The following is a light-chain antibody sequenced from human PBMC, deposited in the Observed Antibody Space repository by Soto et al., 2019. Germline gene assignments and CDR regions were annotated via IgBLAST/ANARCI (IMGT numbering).Light chain of an antibody. V-gene: IGKV4-1*01. Sequence: DIVMTQSQDSLAVSLGERATINCKSSQSIFYSSNNKNYLTWYQQKPGQPPKLLIYWASTRESGVPDRFSGSGSGTDFTLTISSLQAEDVAVYYCQQYYSTPWTFGQGTKVEIK. J-gene: IGKJ1*01. CDR1: QSIFYSSNNKNY. CDR3: QQYYSTPWT. CDR2: WAS.